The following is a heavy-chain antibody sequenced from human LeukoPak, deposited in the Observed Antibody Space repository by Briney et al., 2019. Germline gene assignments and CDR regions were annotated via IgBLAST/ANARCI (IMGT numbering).Heavy chain of an antibody. Sequence: GESLKISCKGSGYTFTTYWIGWVRQMPGKGLEWMVIIYPGDSDPRYSPSFQGQVTISADTSISTAIVQWSSLKASDSAMYYCVRHGLGSSWFGFDYWGQGTLVTVPS. CDR3: VRHGLGSSWFGFDY. V-gene: IGHV5-51*01. CDR1: GYTFTTYW. CDR2: IYPGDSDP. J-gene: IGHJ4*02. D-gene: IGHD6-13*01.